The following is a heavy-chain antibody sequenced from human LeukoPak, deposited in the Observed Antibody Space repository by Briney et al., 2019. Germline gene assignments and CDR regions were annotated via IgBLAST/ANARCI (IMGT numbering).Heavy chain of an antibody. Sequence: ASVKVSCKASGYTFTSYGISWVRQAPGQGLEWMGWISAYNGNTNYAQKLQGRVTMTTDTSTSTAYMELRSLRSDDTAVYYCARGKGIQLWSHHFDYWGQRTLVTVSS. V-gene: IGHV1-18*01. D-gene: IGHD5-18*01. CDR2: ISAYNGNT. CDR3: ARGKGIQLWSHHFDY. CDR1: GYTFTSYG. J-gene: IGHJ4*02.